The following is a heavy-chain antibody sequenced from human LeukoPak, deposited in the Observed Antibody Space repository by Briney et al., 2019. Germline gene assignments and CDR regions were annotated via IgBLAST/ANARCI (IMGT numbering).Heavy chain of an antibody. D-gene: IGHD2-15*01. CDR3: ASTTSYCSGGTCYFGY. J-gene: IGHJ4*02. Sequence: GASVKVSCKASGSTFTGYYMHWVRQAPGQGLEWVGWINPNTGGTNYAQKFQGRVTMTRDTSISTAHMELSRLTSDDTVVYYCASTTSYCSGGTCYFGYWGQGTLVTVSS. CDR2: INPNTGGT. V-gene: IGHV1-2*02. CDR1: GSTFTGYY.